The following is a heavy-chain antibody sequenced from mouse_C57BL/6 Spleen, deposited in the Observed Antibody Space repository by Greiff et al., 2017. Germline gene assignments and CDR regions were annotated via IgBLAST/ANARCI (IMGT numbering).Heavy chain of an antibody. CDR3: GYYGSSFFFDY. CDR2: IHPNSGST. V-gene: IGHV1-64*01. J-gene: IGHJ2*01. Sequence: QVQLQQSGAELVKPGASVKLSCKASGYTFTSYWMHWVKQRPGQGLEWIGMIHPNSGSTNYNEKFKSKATLTVDTSSSTAYMQLSSLTSEDSAVYYCGYYGSSFFFDYWGQGTTLTVSS. D-gene: IGHD1-1*01. CDR1: GYTFTSYW.